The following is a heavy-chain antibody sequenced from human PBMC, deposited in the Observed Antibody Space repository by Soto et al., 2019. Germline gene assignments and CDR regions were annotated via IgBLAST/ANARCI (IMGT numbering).Heavy chain of an antibody. CDR2: LSYDGINK. V-gene: IGHV3-30-3*01. D-gene: IGHD2-2*01. J-gene: IGHJ6*02. CDR3: ARGYCSSTSCFYGMDV. Sequence: QVQLVESGGGVVQPGRSLRLSCVASGFIFSNSALHWVRLAPGKGLEWVAFLSYDGINKYYADSVKGRFTISRDNSKNTLYLQMGRLRAEDTAEYYCARGYCSSTSCFYGMDVWGQGTTVTVSS. CDR1: GFIFSNSA.